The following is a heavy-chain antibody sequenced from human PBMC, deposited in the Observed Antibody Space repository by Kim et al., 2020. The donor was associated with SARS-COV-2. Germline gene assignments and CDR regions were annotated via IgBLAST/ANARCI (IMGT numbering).Heavy chain of an antibody. CDR3: ARRYSGYDGPFDY. J-gene: IGHJ4*02. Sequence: SETLSLTCAVSGGSISSSNWWSWVRQPPGKGLEWIGEIYHSGSTNYNPSLKSRVTISVDKSKNQFSLKLSSVTAADTAVYYCARRYSGYDGPFDYWGQGTLVTVSS. D-gene: IGHD5-12*01. CDR1: GGSISSSNW. V-gene: IGHV4-4*02. CDR2: IYHSGST.